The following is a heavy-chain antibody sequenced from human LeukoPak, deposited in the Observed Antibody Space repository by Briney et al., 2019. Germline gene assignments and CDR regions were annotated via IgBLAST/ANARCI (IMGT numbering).Heavy chain of an antibody. J-gene: IGHJ4*02. D-gene: IGHD6-19*01. CDR3: ARTHQGAVAYYFDY. CDR1: GGSISSYY. Sequence: TSETLSLTCTVSGGSISSYYWSWIQQPPGKGLEWIGYIYYSGSTNYNPSLKSRVTISVDTSKNQFSLKLSSVTAADTAVYYCARTHQGAVAYYFDYWGQGTLVTVSS. V-gene: IGHV4-59*01. CDR2: IYYSGST.